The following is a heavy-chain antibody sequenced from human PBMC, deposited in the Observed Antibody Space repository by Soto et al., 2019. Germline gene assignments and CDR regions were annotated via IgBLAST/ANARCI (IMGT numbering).Heavy chain of an antibody. V-gene: IGHV1-18*01. CDR3: ARGRQNWVNWYFDL. CDR2: ISPYNGNT. CDR1: GYTFTSYA. J-gene: IGHJ2*01. Sequence: GASVKVSCEASGYTFTSYAISWVRQAPGQGLEWMGWISPYNGNTNYAQKLQGRVTMTTDTSTSTAYMELRSLRSDDTAVYYCARGRQNWVNWYFDLWGRGTLVTVSS. D-gene: IGHD7-27*01.